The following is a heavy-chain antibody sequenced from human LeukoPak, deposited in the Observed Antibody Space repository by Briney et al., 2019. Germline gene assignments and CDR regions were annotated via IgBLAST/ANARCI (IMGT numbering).Heavy chain of an antibody. CDR2: LNWNGVRT. J-gene: IGHJ4*01. CDR3: ARERRVAGNRVGFDF. D-gene: IGHD1-14*01. Sequence: PGGSLRLSCAASGFRFDEYVMHWVRQAPGKGLEWVSGLNWNGVRTDHADSMKGRFTISRDNAKNSLYLQMNSLRVEDTAFYYCARERRVAGNRVGFDFWGHGTLVTVSS. CDR1: GFRFDEYV. V-gene: IGHV3-20*04.